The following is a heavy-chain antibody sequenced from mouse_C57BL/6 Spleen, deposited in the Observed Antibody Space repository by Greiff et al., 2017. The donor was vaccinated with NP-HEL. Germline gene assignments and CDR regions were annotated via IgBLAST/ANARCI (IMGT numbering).Heavy chain of an antibody. CDR3: ARSYYYGSTLYYYAMDY. CDR1: GYSFTGYF. J-gene: IGHJ4*01. CDR2: INPYNGDT. V-gene: IGHV1-20*01. D-gene: IGHD1-1*01. Sequence: VQLQQSGPELVKPGDSVKISCKASGYSFTGYFMNWVMQSHGKSLEWIGRINPYNGDTFYNQKFKGKATLTVDKSSSTAHMELRSLTSEDSAVYYCARSYYYGSTLYYYAMDYWGQGTSVTVSS.